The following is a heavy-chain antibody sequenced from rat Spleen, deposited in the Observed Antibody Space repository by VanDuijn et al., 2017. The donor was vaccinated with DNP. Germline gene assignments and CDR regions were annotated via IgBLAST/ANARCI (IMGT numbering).Heavy chain of an antibody. CDR1: GFTFSNYD. J-gene: IGHJ2*01. CDR2: ISTGGGNT. CDR3: ARQDYYSGHFDD. V-gene: IGHV5-25*01. D-gene: IGHD1-1*01. Sequence: EVQLVESGGGPVQPGRSLKLSCVASGFTFSNYDMAWVRQAPTKGLEWVASISTGGGNTYYRDSVKGRFTISRDNAKSTLYLQMDSLRAEDTATYYCARQDYYSGHFDDWGQGVMVTVSS.